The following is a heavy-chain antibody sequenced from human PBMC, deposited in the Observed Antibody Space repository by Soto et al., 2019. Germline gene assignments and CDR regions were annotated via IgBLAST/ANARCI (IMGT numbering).Heavy chain of an antibody. V-gene: IGHV1-24*01. CDR1: GYTLTELC. Sequence: ASVKVCCKVSGYTLTELCMHWVRQAPGKGLEWMGGFDPEDGETIYAQKFQGRVTMTEDTSTDTAYMELSSLRSEDTAVYYCATSVPSYGDYVGYYFDYWGQGTLVTVSS. CDR2: FDPEDGET. J-gene: IGHJ4*02. D-gene: IGHD4-17*01. CDR3: ATSVPSYGDYVGYYFDY.